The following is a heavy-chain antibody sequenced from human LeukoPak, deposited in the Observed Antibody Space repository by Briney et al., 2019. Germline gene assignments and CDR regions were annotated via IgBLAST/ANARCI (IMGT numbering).Heavy chain of an antibody. CDR1: GYRFTSYW. D-gene: IGHD5-18*01. CDR3: ARRRDERGYKDILDL. J-gene: IGHJ3*01. V-gene: IGHV5-51*01. Sequence: GESLKISCMGAGYRFTSYWIGWGRQMPGKGLEVMSIIYPGNSDTRYSPSFQGQVTISADKSISTAYLQWSSVKAADTAMYYCARRRDERGYKDILDLWGEGPMVPVSS. CDR2: IYPGNSDT.